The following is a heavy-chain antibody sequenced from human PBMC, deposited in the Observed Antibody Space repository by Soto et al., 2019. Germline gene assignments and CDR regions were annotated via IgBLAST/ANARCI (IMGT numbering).Heavy chain of an antibody. V-gene: IGHV3-9*01. Sequence: PGGSLRLSCAASGFTFDDYAMHWVRQAPGKGLEWVSGISWNSGSIGYADSVKGRFTISRDNAKNSLYLQMNSLRAEDTAVYYCARDAIIAAAGSYYMDVWGKGTTVTVSS. D-gene: IGHD6-13*01. CDR2: ISWNSGSI. CDR1: GFTFDDYA. CDR3: ARDAIIAAAGSYYMDV. J-gene: IGHJ6*03.